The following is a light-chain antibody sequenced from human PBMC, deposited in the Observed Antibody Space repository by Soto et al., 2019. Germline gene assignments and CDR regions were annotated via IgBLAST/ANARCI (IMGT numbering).Light chain of an antibody. V-gene: IGLV2-14*03. CDR3: SSYTSSSTYV. CDR2: DVS. Sequence: QSVLTQPASVSGSPGQSITISCTGTISDVGGYNYVSWYQQHPGKATKLMIFDVSNRPSGVSNRFSGSKSGYTASLTFSGLQAEDEADYYCSSYTSSSTYVFGTGTKVTVL. CDR1: ISDVGGYNY. J-gene: IGLJ1*01.